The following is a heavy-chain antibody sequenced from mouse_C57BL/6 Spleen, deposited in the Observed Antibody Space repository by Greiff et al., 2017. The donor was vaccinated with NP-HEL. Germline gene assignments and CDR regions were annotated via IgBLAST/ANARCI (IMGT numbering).Heavy chain of an antibody. CDR2: INPNNGGT. CDR3: ARGDDYDGY. CDR1: GYTFTDYY. Sequence: EVQLQQSGPELVKPGASVKISCKASGYTFTDYYMNWVKQSHGKSLEWIGDINPNNGGTSYNQKFKGKATLTVDKSSSTAYMELRSLTSEDAAVYYCARGDDYDGYWGQGTTLTVSS. V-gene: IGHV1-26*01. D-gene: IGHD2-4*01. J-gene: IGHJ2*01.